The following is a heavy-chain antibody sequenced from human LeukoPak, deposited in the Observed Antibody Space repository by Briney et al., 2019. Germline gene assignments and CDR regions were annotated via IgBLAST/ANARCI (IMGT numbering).Heavy chain of an antibody. CDR1: GGSISSGSYY. J-gene: IGHJ6*03. Sequence: SQTLSLTCTVSGGSISSGSYYWSWIRQPAGKGLEWIGRIYTSGSTNYNPSLKSRVTISVYTSKNQFSLKLSSVTAADTAVYYCARDQMLVIAAANFFDYYYMDVWGKGTTVTVSS. CDR2: IYTSGST. V-gene: IGHV4-61*02. CDR3: ARDQMLVIAAANFFDYYYMDV. D-gene: IGHD6-13*01.